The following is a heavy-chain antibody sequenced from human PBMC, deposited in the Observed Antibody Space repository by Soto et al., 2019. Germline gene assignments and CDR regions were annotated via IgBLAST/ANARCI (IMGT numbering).Heavy chain of an antibody. CDR2: ISRDGSDK. CDR1: GFTFNTYG. Sequence: HPGGSLRLSCVASGFTFNTYGMNWVRQAPGKGLEWVALISRDGSDKYYADSVKGRFTISRDNSKNTLYLQLNSLRAEDTAVYYCAAPRPYYYGSGSYYPSPYYYYGMDVWGQGTTVTVSS. CDR3: AAPRPYYYGSGSYYPSPYYYYGMDV. D-gene: IGHD3-10*01. V-gene: IGHV3-30*03. J-gene: IGHJ6*02.